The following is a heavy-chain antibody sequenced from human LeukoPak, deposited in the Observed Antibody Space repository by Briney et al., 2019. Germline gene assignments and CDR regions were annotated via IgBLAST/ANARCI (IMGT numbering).Heavy chain of an antibody. CDR1: GFTVSSNY. CDR2: IYSGGST. V-gene: IGHV3-66*01. J-gene: IGHJ6*02. CDR3: AREGSRGGYGYYYYYGMDV. Sequence: PGGSLRLSCAASGFTVSSNYMSWVRQAPGKGLEWVSVIYSGGSTYYADSVKGRFTISRDNSKNTLYLQMNSLRAEDTAVYYCAREGSRGGYGYYYYYGMDVWGQGTTVTVSS. D-gene: IGHD5-12*01.